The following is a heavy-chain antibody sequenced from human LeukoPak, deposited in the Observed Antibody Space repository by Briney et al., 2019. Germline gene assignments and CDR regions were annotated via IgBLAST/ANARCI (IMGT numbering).Heavy chain of an antibody. CDR3: TRDQIRTVTTKYYYYYMDV. CDR1: GFTFGDYA. V-gene: IGHV3-49*04. CDR2: IRSKAYGGTT. Sequence: GGSLRLSCTASGFTFGDYAMSWVREAPGKGLEWVGFIRSKAYGGTTEYAASVKGRFTISRDDSKSIAYLQMNSLKTEDTAVYYCTRDQIRTVTTKYYYYYMDVWGKGTTVTISS. D-gene: IGHD4-17*01. J-gene: IGHJ6*03.